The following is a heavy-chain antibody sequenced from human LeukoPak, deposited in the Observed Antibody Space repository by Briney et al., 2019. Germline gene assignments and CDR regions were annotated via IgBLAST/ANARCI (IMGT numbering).Heavy chain of an antibody. Sequence: GSSVTVSCKASGGTFNSYAISWVRQAPGQGLEWMGGIIPILGTANYPQQFHGRVTITADESQSTAYMELSSLRSEDTAVYYCARDGYCSSTSCYSLSWFDPWGQGTLVTVSS. CDR3: ARDGYCSSTSCYSLSWFDP. CDR1: GGTFNSYA. CDR2: IIPILGTA. V-gene: IGHV1-69*01. J-gene: IGHJ5*02. D-gene: IGHD2-2*02.